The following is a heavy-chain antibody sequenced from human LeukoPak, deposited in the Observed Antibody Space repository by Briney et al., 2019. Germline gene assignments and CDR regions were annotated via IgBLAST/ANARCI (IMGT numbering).Heavy chain of an antibody. CDR2: IIPIFGTA. V-gene: IGHV1-69*05. Sequence: SVKVSCKASGGTFSSYAISWVRQAPGQGLEWMGRIIPIFGTANYAQKFQGRVTITTDESTSTAYMELSSLRSEDTAVYYCARYTYYYDSSGPHGDYWGQGTLVTVSS. CDR1: GGTFSSYA. D-gene: IGHD3-22*01. CDR3: ARYTYYYDSSGPHGDY. J-gene: IGHJ4*02.